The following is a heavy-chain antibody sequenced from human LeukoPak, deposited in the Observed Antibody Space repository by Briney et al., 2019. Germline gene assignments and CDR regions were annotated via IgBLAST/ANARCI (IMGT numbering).Heavy chain of an antibody. Sequence: ASLKVSCKASGYTFTSYGISWGRQAPGQGLEWMGWISAYSGNTNYAQKLQGRVTMTTDTSTSTAYMELRSLRSDDTAVYYCARDIRRRLLWFGEIPPFDPWGQGTLVTVSS. J-gene: IGHJ5*02. CDR2: ISAYSGNT. V-gene: IGHV1-18*04. CDR1: GYTFTSYG. D-gene: IGHD3-10*01. CDR3: ARDIRRRLLWFGEIPPFDP.